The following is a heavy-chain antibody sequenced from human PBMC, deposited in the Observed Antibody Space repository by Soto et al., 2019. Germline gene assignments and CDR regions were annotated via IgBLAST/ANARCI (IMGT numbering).Heavy chain of an antibody. CDR1: GFSFSSYA. J-gene: IGHJ4*02. Sequence: VQLLESGGGLVQPGGSLRLSCAASGFSFSSYAMVWVRQAPGKGLEWVSVISARGGSSYFADSVKGRFTISRDNSKNVLSLEMNSPRAEDTAIYFCAKGSIEYSASVDKWGQGTLVLVSS. V-gene: IGHV3-23*01. CDR2: ISARGGSS. CDR3: AKGSIEYSASVDK. D-gene: IGHD5-12*01.